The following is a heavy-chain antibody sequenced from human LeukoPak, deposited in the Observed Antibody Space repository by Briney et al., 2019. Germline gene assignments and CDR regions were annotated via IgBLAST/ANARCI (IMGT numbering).Heavy chain of an antibody. CDR1: GFTFSSYT. CDR2: ISSRSSYI. D-gene: IGHD5-12*01. CDR3: ARDPFSGYDKRVYYFDY. Sequence: GGSLRLSCAASGFTFSSYTMNWVRQAPGKGLEWVSSISSRSSYIYYADSVKGRFTISRDNAKNSLYLQMNSLRAEDTAVYYCARDPFSGYDKRVYYFDYWGQGTLVTVSS. J-gene: IGHJ4*02. V-gene: IGHV3-21*06.